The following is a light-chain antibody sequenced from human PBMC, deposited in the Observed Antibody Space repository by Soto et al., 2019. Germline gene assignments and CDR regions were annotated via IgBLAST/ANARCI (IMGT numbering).Light chain of an antibody. Sequence: IQLTQSPSSLSASVGEGVTITCRASHGSITYLDSYQQKRWKAPKLLIYGATTWHSGVPSRFGGRGSGTDFNLSVSSLQPEDFATCYCQQLFVYPPTFSPGTKVVIK. V-gene: IGKV1-9*01. CDR2: GAT. CDR1: HGSITY. J-gene: IGKJ3*01. CDR3: QQLFVYPPT.